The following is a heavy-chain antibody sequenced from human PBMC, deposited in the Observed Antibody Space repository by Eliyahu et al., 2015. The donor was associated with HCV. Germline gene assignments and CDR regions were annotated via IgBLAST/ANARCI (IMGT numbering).Heavy chain of an antibody. CDR1: GGSLTTYY. CDR3: ASGGGGIAVAGTGGWFDP. V-gene: IGHV4-59*01. D-gene: IGHD6-19*01. Sequence: QVQLQESGPGLVKPSETLSLTCTVSGGSLTTYYWSWIRQPPGKGLXWIGYIHYSGSTNSNPSLKSRVTISVDTSKNQFSLNLTSVTAADTAVYYCASGGGGIAVAGTGGWFDPWGQGTLVTVSS. CDR2: IHYSGST. J-gene: IGHJ5*02.